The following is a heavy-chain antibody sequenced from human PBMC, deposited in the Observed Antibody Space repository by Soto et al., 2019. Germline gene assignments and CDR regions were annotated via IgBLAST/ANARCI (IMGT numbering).Heavy chain of an antibody. Sequence: EVQLLESGGGLVQPGGSLRLSCAASGFTFSSYAMSWVRQAPGKGLEWVSAISGSGGSTYYADSVKGRFTISRDNSKNTLCLQMNSLRAEDTAVYYCAKDQARRYSGYIWGQGTLVTVSS. J-gene: IGHJ4*02. V-gene: IGHV3-23*01. CDR3: AKDQARRYSGYI. CDR1: GFTFSSYA. D-gene: IGHD5-12*01. CDR2: ISGSGGST.